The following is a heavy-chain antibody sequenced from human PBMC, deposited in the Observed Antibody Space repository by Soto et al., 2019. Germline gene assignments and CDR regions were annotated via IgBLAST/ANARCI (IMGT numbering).Heavy chain of an antibody. CDR2: IKSKTAGGTT. CDR1: GFTLSTAW. D-gene: IGHD1-7*01. V-gene: IGHV3-15*07. Sequence: EAQLVESGGGLVEPGGSLRLSCAASGFTLSTAWMHWVRQAPGRGLEWVGCIKSKTAGGTTDYAPPVRGRFSISRDDSKNMLYLDMNGLKTEDTAVYFCATDRSAYKLQLRYNWFDPWGQGTLVTVSS. J-gene: IGHJ5*02. CDR3: ATDRSAYKLQLRYNWFDP.